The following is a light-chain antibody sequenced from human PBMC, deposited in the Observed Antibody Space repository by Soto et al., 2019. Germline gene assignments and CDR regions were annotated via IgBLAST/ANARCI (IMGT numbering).Light chain of an antibody. CDR1: QSIINNY. J-gene: IGKJ2*01. Sequence: ESALTQSPDSLSLSPGETATLSCRASQSIINNYLAWYQKKPGQAPRLLIYGASIRATGVPDRFSGSGSGTDFTLTITRLEAEDFAVYYCQQYGTSPLMYTFGQGTKLGVK. CDR2: GAS. V-gene: IGKV3-20*01. CDR3: QQYGTSPLMYT.